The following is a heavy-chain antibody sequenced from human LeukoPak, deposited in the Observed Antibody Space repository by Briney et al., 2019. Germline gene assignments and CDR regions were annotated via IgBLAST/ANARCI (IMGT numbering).Heavy chain of an antibody. CDR1: GFTVSSNY. D-gene: IGHD2-21*02. J-gene: IGHJ3*02. CDR2: IYSGGST. V-gene: IGHV3-53*01. CDR3: ARDLPLTYCGGDCAPYDAFDI. Sequence: QPGGSLRLSCAASGFTVSSNYMSWVRQAPGKGLEWVSVIYSGGSTYYADSVKGRFTISRDNPKNTLYLQMNSLRAEDTAVYYCARDLPLTYCGGDCAPYDAFDIWGQGTMVTVSS.